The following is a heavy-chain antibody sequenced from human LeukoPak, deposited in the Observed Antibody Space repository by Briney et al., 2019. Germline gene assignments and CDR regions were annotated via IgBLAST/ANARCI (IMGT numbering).Heavy chain of an antibody. V-gene: IGHV4-59*01. CDR3: ARSIVVVDFAY. Sequence: SETLSLTCTVTGGSISSYYWSWIRQPPGKGLEWIGYIYYSGSTNYNPSLKSRATISVDTSKNQFSLKLSSVTAADTAVYYCARSIVVVDFAYWGQGTLVTVSS. D-gene: IGHD3-22*01. CDR2: IYYSGST. CDR1: GGSISSYY. J-gene: IGHJ4*02.